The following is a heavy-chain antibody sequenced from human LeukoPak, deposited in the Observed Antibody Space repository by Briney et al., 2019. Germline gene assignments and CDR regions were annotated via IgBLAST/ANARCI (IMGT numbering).Heavy chain of an antibody. CDR3: ARVAASGYCTGGSCYPAIDY. D-gene: IGHD2-15*01. Sequence: GGSLRLSCAASGFTFSSYSMNWVRQAPGKGLEWVSSISSSATYVYYADSVKGRFTISRDNAENSLYLQVNSLGAEDTAVYYCARVAASGYCTGGSCYPAIDYWGQGTLVTVSS. V-gene: IGHV3-21*01. CDR2: ISSSATYV. CDR1: GFTFSSYS. J-gene: IGHJ4*02.